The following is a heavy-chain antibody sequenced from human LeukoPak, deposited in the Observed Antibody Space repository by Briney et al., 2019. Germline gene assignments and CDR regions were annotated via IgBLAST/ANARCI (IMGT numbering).Heavy chain of an antibody. V-gene: IGHV1-2*02. CDR2: INPNSGGT. J-gene: IGHJ4*02. D-gene: IGHD1-26*01. CDR1: GYTFTGYY. CDR3: ARASSYRPIFDY. Sequence: ASVKVSCKASGYTFTGYYMHWVRQAPGQGLEWMGWINPNSGGTNYAQKFQGRVTMTRDTSIRTAYMELSRLTSDDTAVYYCARASSYRPIFDYWGQGTLVTVSS.